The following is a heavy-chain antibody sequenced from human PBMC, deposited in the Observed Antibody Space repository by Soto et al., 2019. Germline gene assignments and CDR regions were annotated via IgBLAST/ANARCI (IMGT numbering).Heavy chain of an antibody. CDR2: INPATGDT. CDR3: ARAAGRSKLLPFYFDP. V-gene: IGHV1-3*01. CDR1: GYAFTTSA. Sequence: QVHLVQSGAEVQKPGASVRISCQASGYAFTTSAIHWVRQAPGQSLEWMGWINPATGDTKYSQDVRGRVPFALDTSATTAYMDLRSLASHDTAVYYCARAAGRSKLLPFYFDPWGQGTLVTVSS. J-gene: IGHJ5*02. D-gene: IGHD1-26*01.